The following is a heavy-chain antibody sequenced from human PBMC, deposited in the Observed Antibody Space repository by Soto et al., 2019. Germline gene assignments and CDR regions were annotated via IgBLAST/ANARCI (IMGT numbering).Heavy chain of an antibody. J-gene: IGHJ4*02. CDR2: ISGSSGST. V-gene: IGHV3-23*01. CDR3: VTDPGELTGEYFGY. CDR1: GFSFSSCA. Sequence: PGGSLRLSCAASGFSFSSCAMSWVRQAPGKGLEWVSVISGSSGSTYYADSVKGRFTISRDNSKNTLYLQMNSLRVEDTAVYYCVTDPGELTGEYFGYWRQGNLFTVSS. D-gene: IGHD3-9*01.